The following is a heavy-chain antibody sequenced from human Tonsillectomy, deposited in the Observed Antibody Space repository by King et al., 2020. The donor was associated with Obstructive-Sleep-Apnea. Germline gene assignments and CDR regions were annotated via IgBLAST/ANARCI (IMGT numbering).Heavy chain of an antibody. J-gene: IGHJ4*02. CDR3: ARVYSTTTCYDY. CDR2: IYYSGSP. Sequence: QLQESGPVLVKSSETLSLTCNVSGASISSRSYYWGWILQPPGKGLEWIGSIYYSGSPSYNPSLNSRVTISVDTSRTRFSLKLSSVTAADTAVYYCARVYSTTTCYDYWGQGTLVTVSS. CDR1: GASISSRSYY. D-gene: IGHD2-2*01. V-gene: IGHV4-39*07.